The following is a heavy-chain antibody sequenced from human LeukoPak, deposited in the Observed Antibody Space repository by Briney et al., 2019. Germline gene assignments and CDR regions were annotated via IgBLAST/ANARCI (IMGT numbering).Heavy chain of an antibody. CDR2: IKQDGSEK. J-gene: IGHJ4*02. V-gene: IGHV3-7*03. Sequence: TGGSLRLSCSASGFTFSTYSMSWVRQAPGKGLEWVANIKQDGSEKYYVDSVKGRFTISRDNSKNTLYLQMNSLRAEDTAVYYCANPRDSSTWYTFDYWGQGTLVTVSS. CDR3: ANPRDSSTWYTFDY. D-gene: IGHD6-13*01. CDR1: GFTFSTYS.